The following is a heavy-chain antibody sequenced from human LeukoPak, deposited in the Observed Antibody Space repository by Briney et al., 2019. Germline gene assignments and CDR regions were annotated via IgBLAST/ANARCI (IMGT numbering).Heavy chain of an antibody. V-gene: IGHV3-30-3*01. Sequence: PGRSLRLSCAASGFTFSSYAMHWVRQAPGKGLEWVAVISYDGSNKYYADSVKGRFTISRDNSKNTLYLQMNSLRAEDTAVYYCARLWGKYYYDSSGYPDAGAFDIWGQGTMVTVSS. CDR2: ISYDGSNK. CDR3: ARLWGKYYYDSSGYPDAGAFDI. D-gene: IGHD3-22*01. J-gene: IGHJ3*02. CDR1: GFTFSSYA.